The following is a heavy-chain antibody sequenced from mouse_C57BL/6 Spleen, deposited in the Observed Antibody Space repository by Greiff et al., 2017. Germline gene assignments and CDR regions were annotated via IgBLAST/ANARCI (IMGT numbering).Heavy chain of an antibody. CDR1: GFTIKNTY. V-gene: IGHV14-3*01. D-gene: IGHD1-1*01. CDR3: AFYYGSSYGY. Sequence: VQLQQSVAELVRPGASVKLSCTASGFTIKNTYMHGVRQRPEQGLEWMGSIGPANGKPKYAPKFQGRATITADTTSNTAYLQLSSLTSEDTAIYYCAFYYGSSYGYWGQGTTLTVSS. CDR2: IGPANGKP. J-gene: IGHJ2*01.